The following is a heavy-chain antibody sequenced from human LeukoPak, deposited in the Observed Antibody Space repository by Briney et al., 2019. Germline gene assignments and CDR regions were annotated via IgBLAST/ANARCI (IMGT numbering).Heavy chain of an antibody. Sequence: GGSLRLSCAASGFTFDDYGMSWVRQAPGKGLEWVSAISGSGGNTYYADSVKGRFTISRDNSRNTLYLQMNSLRAEDTAIYYCAKGNYGYYFDYWGQGTLVTVSS. CDR3: AKGNYGYYFDY. CDR1: GFTFDDYG. J-gene: IGHJ4*02. CDR2: ISGSGGNT. D-gene: IGHD4-11*01. V-gene: IGHV3-23*01.